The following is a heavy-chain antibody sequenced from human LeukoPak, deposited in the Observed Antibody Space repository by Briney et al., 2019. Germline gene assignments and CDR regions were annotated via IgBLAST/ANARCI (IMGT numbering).Heavy chain of an antibody. CDR2: ISGSGGST. CDR1: GFSLSSYW. V-gene: IGHV3-23*01. CDR3: AKELGGSYGY. J-gene: IGHJ4*02. D-gene: IGHD1-26*01. Sequence: GGSLRLSCAASGFSLSSYWMHWVRQAPGKGLEWVSAISGSGGSTYYADSVKGRFTISRDNSKNTLYLQMNSLRAEDTAVYYCAKELGGSYGYWGQGTLVTVSS.